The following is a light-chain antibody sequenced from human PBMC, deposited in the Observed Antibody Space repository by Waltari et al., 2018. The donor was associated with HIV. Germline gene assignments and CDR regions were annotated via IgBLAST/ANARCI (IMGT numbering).Light chain of an antibody. Sequence: EIVMTQSPATLSVSPGERVPVSCRASQTVSSSLAWYQQKPGQAPRLLIYGASTRATGIAARFSGSGSGTEFALTISSLQSEDFAVYYCQQYNDWPLTFGGGTRVEIK. J-gene: IGKJ4*01. CDR2: GAS. V-gene: IGKV3-15*01. CDR3: QQYNDWPLT. CDR1: QTVSSS.